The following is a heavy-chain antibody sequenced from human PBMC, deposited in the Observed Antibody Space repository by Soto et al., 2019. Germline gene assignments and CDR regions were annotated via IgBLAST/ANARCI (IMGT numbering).Heavy chain of an antibody. CDR2: IKSKTDGRTT. V-gene: IGHV3-15*01. CDR1: GFTFSNAW. Sequence: GGSLRLSCAASGFTFSNAWMSWVRQAPGKGLEWVCRIKSKTDGRTTDYAAHVKGRFTISRDDSKNTLYLQMNSLKTEDTAVYYCTTDPRETTKDXWGQGTLVTVSX. J-gene: IGHJ4*02. CDR3: TTDPRETTKDX. D-gene: IGHD4-17*01.